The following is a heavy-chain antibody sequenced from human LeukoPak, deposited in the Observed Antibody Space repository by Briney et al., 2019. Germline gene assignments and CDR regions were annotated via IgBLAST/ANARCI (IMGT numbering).Heavy chain of an antibody. V-gene: IGHV3-7*01. Sequence: PGGSLRLSCAASGFTFSSYWMSWVRQAPGKGLEWVANIKQDGSEKYYVDSVKGRFIISRDNAKNSLYLQMNSLRAEDTAVYYCARTLADESLDYWGQGTLVTVSS. CDR3: ARTLADESLDY. J-gene: IGHJ4*02. CDR1: GFTFSSYW. CDR2: IKQDGSEK. D-gene: IGHD6-25*01.